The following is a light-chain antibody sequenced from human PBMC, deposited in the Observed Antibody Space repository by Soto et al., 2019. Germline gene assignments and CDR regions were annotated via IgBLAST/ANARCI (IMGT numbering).Light chain of an antibody. V-gene: IGKV2-30*01. CDR1: QSLVYSDGNTY. CDR2: KVS. Sequence: DVVMTQSPLSLPVTLGQPASISCRSSQSLVYSDGNTYLNWFQQSPGQSPRRLIYKVSNRDSGVPARFSGSGSDTDFTLKISRVEAEDVGVFYCMQGTHWPFTFGPGTKVDI. J-gene: IGKJ3*01. CDR3: MQGTHWPFT.